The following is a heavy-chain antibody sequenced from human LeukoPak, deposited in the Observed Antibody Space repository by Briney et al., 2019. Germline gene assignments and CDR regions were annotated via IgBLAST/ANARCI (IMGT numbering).Heavy chain of an antibody. J-gene: IGHJ4*02. CDR3: AKNLRSGNSYGYFDY. CDR2: ISYDGNDK. Sequence: GRSLRLSCAASGFTFSSYAMHWVRQAPGKGLEWVAVISYDGNDKYYVDSVKGRFTISRDNSKNTLYLQMNSLRPEDTAVYYCAKNLRSGNSYGYFDYWGQGTLVTVSS. D-gene: IGHD5-18*01. V-gene: IGHV3-30*18. CDR1: GFTFSSYA.